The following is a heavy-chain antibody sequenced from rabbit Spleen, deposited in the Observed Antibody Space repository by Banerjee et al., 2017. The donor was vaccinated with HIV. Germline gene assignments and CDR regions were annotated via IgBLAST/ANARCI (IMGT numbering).Heavy chain of an antibody. CDR1: GFSFSSSDY. CDR3: ARDTGSSFSSYGMDL. Sequence: QSLEESGGDLVKPGASLTLTCTASGFSFSSSDYICWVRQAPGKGLEWIACIDIGSSGFTYFASWAKGRFTISKTSSTTVTLQMTSLTVADTATYFCARDTGSSFSSYGMDLWGQGTLVTVS. V-gene: IGHV1S40*01. CDR2: IDIGSSGFT. J-gene: IGHJ6*01. D-gene: IGHD8-1*01.